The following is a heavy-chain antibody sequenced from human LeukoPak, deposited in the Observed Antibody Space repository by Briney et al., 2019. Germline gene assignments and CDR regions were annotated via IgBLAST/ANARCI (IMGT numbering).Heavy chain of an antibody. CDR2: IKQDGSKK. J-gene: IGHJ6*02. CDR1: GFTFSSYW. CDR3: AKDKDPYYYYGMDV. V-gene: IGHV3-7*03. Sequence: GGSLRPSCAASGFTFSSYWMSWVRQAPGKGLEWVANIKQDGSKKYYVDSVKGRFTISRDNAENSLYLQMNSLRVEDTAVYYCAKDKDPYYYYGMDVWGQGTTVTVSS.